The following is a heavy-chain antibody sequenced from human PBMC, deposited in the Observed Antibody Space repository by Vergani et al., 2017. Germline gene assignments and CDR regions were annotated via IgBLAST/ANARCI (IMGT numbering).Heavy chain of an antibody. CDR3: ARARYSYGYYFDY. J-gene: IGHJ4*02. CDR1: GGSISSYY. Sequence: QVQLQESGPGLVKPSETLSLTCTVSGGSISSYYWSWIRQPPGKGLEWIGYIYYSGSTNYNPSRKSRVTISVDTSKNQFSLKLSSVTAADTAVYYCARARYSYGYYFDYWGQGTLVTVSS. V-gene: IGHV4-59*01. D-gene: IGHD5-18*01. CDR2: IYYSGST.